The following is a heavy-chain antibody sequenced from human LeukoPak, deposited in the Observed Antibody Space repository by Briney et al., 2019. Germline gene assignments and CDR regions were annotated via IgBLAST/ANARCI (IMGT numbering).Heavy chain of an antibody. CDR1: VDIVSSNSAA. CDR3: ARERTLPGNDAFDI. J-gene: IGHJ3*02. D-gene: IGHD1-14*01. V-gene: IGHV6-1*01. Sequence: SQTLSLTCAISVDIVSSNSAAWHWIRQSPSRGLEWLGRTYYRSKWYNDYAVSVKSRITINPDTSKNQFSLQLNSVTPEDTAVYYCARERTLPGNDAFDIWGQGTMVTVSS. CDR2: TYYRSKWYN.